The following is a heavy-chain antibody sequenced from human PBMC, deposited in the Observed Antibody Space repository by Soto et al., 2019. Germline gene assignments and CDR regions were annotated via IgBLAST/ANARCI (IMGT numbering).Heavy chain of an antibody. CDR1: GYTFTSYD. CDR3: ASVVYGDYDWFDP. V-gene: IGHV1-8*01. D-gene: IGHD4-17*01. J-gene: IGHJ5*02. Sequence: GASVKVSCKASGYTFTSYDINWVRQATGQGLEWMGWMNPNSVNTGYAQKFQGRVTMTRNTSISTAYMELSSLRSEDTAVYYCASVVYGDYDWFDPWGQGTLVTVSS. CDR2: MNPNSVNT.